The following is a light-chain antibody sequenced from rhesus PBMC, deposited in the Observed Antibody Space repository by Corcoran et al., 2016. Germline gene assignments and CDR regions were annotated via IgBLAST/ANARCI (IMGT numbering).Light chain of an antibody. V-gene: IGKV3-53*02. CDR3: QKYSSSPYS. CDR2: GAT. Sequence: QVILTQSPATLSLSPGERATLSCRASQSGSSDLAWYQQKLGQAPKLLIYGATGRATGIPDRFIGSGSGTVFTLTSSRLEPEDFAVYYCQKYSSSPYSFGQGTKVEIK. J-gene: IGKJ2*01. CDR1: QSGSSD.